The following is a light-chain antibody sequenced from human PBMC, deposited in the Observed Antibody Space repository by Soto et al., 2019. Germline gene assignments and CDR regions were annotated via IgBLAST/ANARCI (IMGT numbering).Light chain of an antibody. V-gene: IGKV3-20*01. CDR1: QTVNSDY. CDR3: QQQGRSWIT. CDR2: DAS. J-gene: IGKJ5*01. Sequence: VLSQSPRTLSFSPGETATLSCRASQTVNSDYLAWFQQRPGQAPRLLIYDASHRAAGIPARFSGSGFGTDFTLTISSLEPEDFAVYYCQQQGRSWITFGQGTRLEI.